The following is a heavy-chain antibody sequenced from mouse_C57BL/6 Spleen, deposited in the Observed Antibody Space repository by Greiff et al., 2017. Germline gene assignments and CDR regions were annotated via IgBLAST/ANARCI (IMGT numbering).Heavy chain of an antibody. J-gene: IGHJ1*03. D-gene: IGHD1-1*01. CDR3: ARNRCCGSSWYFDV. V-gene: IGHV1-69*01. CDR2: IDPSDSYT. Sequence: QVQLQQPGAELVMPGASVKLSCKASGYTFTSYWMHWVKQRPGQGLEWIGEIDPSDSYTSYNQKFKGKSTLTVDKSSSTAYMQLSSLTSEDAAVYYGARNRCCGSSWYFDVWGTGTTVTVSS. CDR1: GYTFTSYW.